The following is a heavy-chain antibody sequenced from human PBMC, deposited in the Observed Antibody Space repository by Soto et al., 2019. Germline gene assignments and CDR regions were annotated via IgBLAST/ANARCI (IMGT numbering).Heavy chain of an antibody. CDR3: ARDRGDCSSVSCYGSFYYGMDV. D-gene: IGHD2-2*01. V-gene: IGHV3-53*01. CDR1: GFIVSSHY. CDR2: IYSGGSI. Sequence: EVQLVEAGGGLIQPGGSLRLSCAASGFIVSSHYMSWVRQAPGKGLEWVSAIYSGGSIYYTDPVEGRFTISRDVSKNILYLQMNSLRADDTAVYYCARDRGDCSSVSCYGSFYYGMDVWGQGTSVIVS. J-gene: IGHJ6*02.